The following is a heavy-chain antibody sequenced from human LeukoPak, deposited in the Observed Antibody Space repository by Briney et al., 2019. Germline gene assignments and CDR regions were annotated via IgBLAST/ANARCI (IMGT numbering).Heavy chain of an antibody. V-gene: IGHV4-59*12. CDR3: AKSNGYGLVDI. Sequence: SETLSLTCTVSGGSISSYYWSWIRQPPGKGLEWIGGINHSGSTNYNPSLKSRVTISVDTSRNQFSLKLNSVTAADTAVYYCAKSNGYGLVDIWGQGTMVTVSS. D-gene: IGHD3-10*01. CDR2: INHSGST. J-gene: IGHJ3*02. CDR1: GGSISSYY.